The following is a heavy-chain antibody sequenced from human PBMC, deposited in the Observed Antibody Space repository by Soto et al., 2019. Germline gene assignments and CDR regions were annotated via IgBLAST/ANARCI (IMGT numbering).Heavy chain of an antibody. J-gene: IGHJ6*02. D-gene: IGHD3-3*01. CDR2: ISSSSSYI. CDR3: ARDHRLRFLEWFHNTRHPTYYYGMDV. CDR1: GFTFSSYS. Sequence: PXVSLRLSFAASGFTFSSYSMNWVRQAPGKGLEWVSSISSSSSYIYYADSVKGRFTISRDNAKNSLYLQMNSLRAEDTAVYYCARDHRLRFLEWFHNTRHPTYYYGMDVWGQGTTVTVSS. V-gene: IGHV3-21*01.